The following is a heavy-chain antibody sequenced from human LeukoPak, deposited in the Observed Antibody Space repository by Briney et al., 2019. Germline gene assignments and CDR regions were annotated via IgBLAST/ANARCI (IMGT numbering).Heavy chain of an antibody. J-gene: IGHJ4*02. D-gene: IGHD2-15*01. Sequence: GGSLRLSCAASGFTFSNYWMHWVRQAPGKGLVWVSRIKRDGSESSYADSVRGRFTISRDNAKNSLYLQMNSLRAEDTAVYYCARDREDIVVVVAADENYFDYWGQGTLVTVSS. CDR1: GFTFSNYW. V-gene: IGHV3-74*01. CDR2: IKRDGSES. CDR3: ARDREDIVVVVAADENYFDY.